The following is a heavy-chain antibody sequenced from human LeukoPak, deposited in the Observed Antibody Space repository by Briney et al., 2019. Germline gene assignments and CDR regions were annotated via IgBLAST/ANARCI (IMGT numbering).Heavy chain of an antibody. CDR1: GYSFTSYW. V-gene: IGHV5-10-1*01. D-gene: IGHD3-10*01. CDR2: IDPSDSYT. J-gene: IGHJ6*02. CDR3: AREGDYYGSGSYFDRRYYYGMDV. Sequence: GESLKISCKGSGYSFTSYWISWVRQMPGKGLEWMGRIDPSDSYTNYSPSFQGHVTISADKSISTAYLQWSSLKASDTAMYYCAREGDYYGSGSYFDRRYYYGMDVWGQGTTVTVSS.